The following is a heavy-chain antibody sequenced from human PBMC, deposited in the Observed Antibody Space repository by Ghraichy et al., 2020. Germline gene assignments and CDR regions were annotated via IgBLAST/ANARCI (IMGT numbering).Heavy chain of an antibody. CDR2: INPNSGGT. CDR1: GYTFTGYY. Sequence: ASVKVSCKASGYTFTGYYMHWVRQAPGQGLEWMGWINPNSGGTNYAQKFQGWVTMTRDTSISTAYMELSRLRSDDTAGYYCARGEGRTGYYFDYWGQGTLVTVSS. D-gene: IGHD3/OR15-3a*01. J-gene: IGHJ4*02. V-gene: IGHV1-2*04. CDR3: ARGEGRTGYYFDY.